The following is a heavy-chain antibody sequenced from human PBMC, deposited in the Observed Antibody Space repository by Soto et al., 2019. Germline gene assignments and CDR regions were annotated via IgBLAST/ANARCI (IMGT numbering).Heavy chain of an antibody. D-gene: IGHD2-15*01. CDR2: ISYDGSNQ. Sequence: QVQLVESGGGVVQPGRSLRLSCEGFGFTFSSYGMHWVRQAPGKGLEWVAVISYDGSNQYYGDSVKGRFTISRDDSKNTLDLPMNSLRSEDTAVYYWARAMGGSYQWYGPGEYFQYWGQGTLVTASS. V-gene: IGHV3-33*08. CDR1: GFTFSSYG. J-gene: IGHJ1*01. CDR3: ARAMGGSYQWYGPGEYFQY.